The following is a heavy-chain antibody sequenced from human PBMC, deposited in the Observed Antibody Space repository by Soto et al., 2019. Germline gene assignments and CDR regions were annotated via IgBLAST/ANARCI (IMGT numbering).Heavy chain of an antibody. CDR3: ARGRTAALIETRLFRVLFDL. CDR2: ISRSGST. V-gene: IGHV4-34*01. Sequence: QVQIQQWGAGLLKPSETLSLTCAVSGVSLGGFHWSWIRQPPGKGLGWIGEISRSGSTNSGPSLNSRFTMSMDTSRNQVSLNLSSLTDADTAVYYCARGRTAALIETRLFRVLFDLWGHGNLVTVSS. J-gene: IGHJ4*01. D-gene: IGHD3-10*01. CDR1: GVSLGGFH.